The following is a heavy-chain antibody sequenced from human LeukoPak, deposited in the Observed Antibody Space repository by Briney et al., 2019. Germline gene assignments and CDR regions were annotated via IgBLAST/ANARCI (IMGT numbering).Heavy chain of an antibody. CDR1: GFTVSSNY. V-gene: IGHV3-53*04. Sequence: SGGSLRLSCAASGFTVSSNYMSWVRQAPAKGLEWVSVIYSGGSTYYADSVKGRFTISRHNSKNTLYLQMNSLRAEDTAVYYCARAESNYDSSGGYGMDVWGQGTTVTVSS. J-gene: IGHJ6*02. CDR2: IYSGGST. D-gene: IGHD3-22*01. CDR3: ARAESNYDSSGGYGMDV.